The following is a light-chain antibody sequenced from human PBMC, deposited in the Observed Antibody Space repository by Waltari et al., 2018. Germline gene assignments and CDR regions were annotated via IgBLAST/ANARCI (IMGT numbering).Light chain of an antibody. CDR1: GSNIGAGYD. Sequence: QSVLTQPPSVSGAPGQRVTISCTGSGSNIGAGYDFQWYQQLPRAAPKLLIYGSTSRPLGVPARFFGSTSGTSASLAITGLQAEDEADYYCQSYDTSLSVVFGGGTKLTVL. CDR2: GST. V-gene: IGLV1-40*01. J-gene: IGLJ3*02. CDR3: QSYDTSLSVV.